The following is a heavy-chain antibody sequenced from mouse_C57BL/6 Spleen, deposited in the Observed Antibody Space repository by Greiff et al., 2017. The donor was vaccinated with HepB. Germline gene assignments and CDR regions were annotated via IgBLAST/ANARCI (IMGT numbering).Heavy chain of an antibody. V-gene: IGHV14-1*01. J-gene: IGHJ2*01. Sequence: VQLQQSGAELVRPGASVKLSCTASGFNINDYYMHWVKQRPEQGLEWIGRIDPEDGDTEYAPKFQGKATMTADTSSNTAYLQLSSLTSEDTAVYYCTCYGNYPDFDYWGQGTTLTVSS. D-gene: IGHD2-1*01. CDR3: TCYGNYPDFDY. CDR1: GFNINDYY. CDR2: IDPEDGDT.